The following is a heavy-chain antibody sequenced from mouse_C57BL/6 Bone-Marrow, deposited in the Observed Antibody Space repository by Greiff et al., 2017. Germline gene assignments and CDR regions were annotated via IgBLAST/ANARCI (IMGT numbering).Heavy chain of an antibody. CDR1: GFTFSDYY. V-gene: IGHV5-12*01. J-gene: IGHJ1*03. CDR3: ARLYFDV. Sequence: EVKLQESGGGLVQPGGSLKLSCAASGFTFSDYYMYWVRQTPEKRLEWVAYISNGGGSTYYPDTVKGRFTISRDNAKNTLYLQMRRLKSEDTAMYYCARLYFDVWGTGTTVTVSS. CDR2: ISNGGGST.